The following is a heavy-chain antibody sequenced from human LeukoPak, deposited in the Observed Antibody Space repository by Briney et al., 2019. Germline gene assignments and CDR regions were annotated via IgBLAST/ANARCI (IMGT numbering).Heavy chain of an antibody. CDR2: ISWNSGSI. CDR3: ARSFGDTYYWYFGL. J-gene: IGHJ2*01. CDR1: GFTFDDYA. V-gene: IGHV3-9*01. D-gene: IGHD4-17*01. Sequence: GRSLRLSCAASGFTFDDYAMHWVRQAPGKGLEWVSGISWNSGSIGYADSVKGRFTISRDNAKNSLYLQMNSLRAEDTATYYCARSFGDTYYWYFGLWGRGTLLTVSS.